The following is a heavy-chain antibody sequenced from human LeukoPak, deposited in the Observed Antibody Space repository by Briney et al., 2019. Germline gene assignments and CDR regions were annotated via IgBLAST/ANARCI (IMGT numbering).Heavy chain of an antibody. D-gene: IGHD3-22*01. CDR1: GGSISSDY. CDR2: LYTSGST. V-gene: IGHV4-4*07. CDR3: ARDKVRGIHYDRNWFDP. Sequence: SETLSRTCTVSGGSISSDYWSWIRQPAGKGLEWIGRLYTSGSTNYNPSLKSRVTMSVDTSKNQFSLKLTSVTAADTAVYYCARDKVRGIHYDRNWFDPWGQGTLVTVSS. J-gene: IGHJ5*02.